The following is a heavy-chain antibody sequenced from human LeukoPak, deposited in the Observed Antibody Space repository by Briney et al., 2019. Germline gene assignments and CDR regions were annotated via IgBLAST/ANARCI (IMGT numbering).Heavy chain of an antibody. V-gene: IGHV1-2*02. Sequence: GASVKVSCKASGYTFTDYYMHWVRQAPGQGLEWMGWSDPNSGVTGYAQKFQGRVTMTRDTSISTVYMELSGLTSDDTAVYYCARALMTTLVKTSGGDIWGQGTMVAVSS. CDR2: SDPNSGVT. CDR3: ARALMTTLVKTSGGDI. CDR1: GYTFTDYY. D-gene: IGHD4-23*01. J-gene: IGHJ3*02.